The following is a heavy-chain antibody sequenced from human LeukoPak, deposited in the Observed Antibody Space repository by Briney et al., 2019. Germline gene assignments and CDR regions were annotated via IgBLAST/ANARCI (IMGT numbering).Heavy chain of an antibody. V-gene: IGHV4-39*01. J-gene: IGHJ3*02. CDR3: ARHLGRSSSRKPVAFDI. CDR2: IYYSGIT. CDR1: GGSISSGSNY. Sequence: SETLSLTCTVSGGSISSGSNYWGWIRQPPGKGLEWIGSIYYSGITYYNPSLKSRVTISVDTSKNQFSLKLSSVTAADTAVYSCARHLGRSSSRKPVAFDIWGQGTMVTVSS. D-gene: IGHD6-13*01.